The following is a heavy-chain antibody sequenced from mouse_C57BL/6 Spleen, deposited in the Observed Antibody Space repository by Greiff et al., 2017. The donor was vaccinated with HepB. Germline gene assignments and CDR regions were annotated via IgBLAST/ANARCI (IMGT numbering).Heavy chain of an antibody. V-gene: IGHV1-81*01. D-gene: IGHD2-4*01. CDR1: GYTFTSYG. CDR2: IYPRSGNT. J-gene: IGHJ2*01. CDR3: ARGDYDEDYFDY. Sequence: QVHVKQSGAELARPGASVKLSCKASGYTFTSYGISWVKQRTGQGLEWIGEIYPRSGNTYYNEKFKGKATLTADKSSSTAYMELRSLTSEDSAVYFCARGDYDEDYFDYWGQGTTLTVSS.